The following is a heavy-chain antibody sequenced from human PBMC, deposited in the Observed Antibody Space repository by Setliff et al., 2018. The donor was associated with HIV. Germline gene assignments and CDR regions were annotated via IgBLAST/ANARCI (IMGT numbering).Heavy chain of an antibody. CDR3: ARVPKTPIAAPYYYYMDV. Sequence: PSETLSLTCTVSGGSITSGNYYWSWIRQPAGKGLEWIGHIYSSGSTKYNPSLKSRVTMSVATSMNQFSLQLNSVTAADTAVYYCARVPKTPIAAPYYYYMDVWGKGTKVTVSS. CDR2: IYSSGST. V-gene: IGHV4-61*09. CDR1: GGSITSGNYY. D-gene: IGHD6-6*01. J-gene: IGHJ6*03.